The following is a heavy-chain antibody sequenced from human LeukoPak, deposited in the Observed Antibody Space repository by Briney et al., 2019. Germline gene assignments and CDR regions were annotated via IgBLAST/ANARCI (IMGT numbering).Heavy chain of an antibody. V-gene: IGHV4-59*12. CDR2: MYYSGST. CDR1: GGSISSYY. D-gene: IGHD6-6*01. CDR3: ARGRWWFAGRPPHYMDF. J-gene: IGHJ6*03. Sequence: PSETLSLTCTVSGGSISSYYWSWIRQPPGKGLEWIGYMYYSGSTNYNPSLKSRVTISVDTSKNQFSLKLSSVTAADTAVYYCARGRWWFAGRPPHYMDFWGKGTTVTVSS.